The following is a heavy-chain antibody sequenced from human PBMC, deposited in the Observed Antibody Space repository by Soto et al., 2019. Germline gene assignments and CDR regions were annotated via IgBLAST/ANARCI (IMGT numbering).Heavy chain of an antibody. Sequence: GGSLRLSCAVSGFTFNSYSINWVRQAPGKGLEWVSSISSFSNYMYYTDSVKGRFTISRDNARNSLYLQMNSLRVEDTAVYYCARSVYTYGTYLVDLWGQGTLVTVSS. CDR2: ISSFSNYM. J-gene: IGHJ5*02. V-gene: IGHV3-21*01. D-gene: IGHD5-18*01. CDR1: GFTFNSYS. CDR3: ARSVYTYGTYLVDL.